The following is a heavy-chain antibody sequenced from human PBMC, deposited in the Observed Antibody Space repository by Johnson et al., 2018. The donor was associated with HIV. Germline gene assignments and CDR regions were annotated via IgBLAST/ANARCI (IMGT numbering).Heavy chain of an antibody. CDR3: AKGGAGLLWFGLMTFDI. J-gene: IGHJ3*02. CDR2: ISNDGSNK. CDR1: GFTFSKHT. D-gene: IGHD3-10*01. V-gene: IGHV3-30-3*01. Sequence: VQLLESGGGVVQPGRSLRLSCAASGFTFSKHTMYWVRQAPGKGLEWVALISNDGSNKYYADSVKGRFTISRDNSKNTLYLQMNSLRAEDTAVYYCAKGGAGLLWFGLMTFDIWGQGTMVTVSS.